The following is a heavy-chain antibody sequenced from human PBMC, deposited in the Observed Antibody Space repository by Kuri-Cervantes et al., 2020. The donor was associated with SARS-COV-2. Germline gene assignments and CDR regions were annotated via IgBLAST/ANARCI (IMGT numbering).Heavy chain of an antibody. Sequence: GESLKISCAASGFTFNNYATHWVRQAPGKGLEWVALISYEGSIKSYADSVKGRFTISRDSSKNTLYLQMNSLRAEDTAVYYCARDYSSSWYKTFDYWGQGTLVTVSS. CDR2: ISYEGSIK. CDR1: GFTFNNYA. J-gene: IGHJ4*02. CDR3: ARDYSSSWYKTFDY. V-gene: IGHV3-30*03. D-gene: IGHD6-13*01.